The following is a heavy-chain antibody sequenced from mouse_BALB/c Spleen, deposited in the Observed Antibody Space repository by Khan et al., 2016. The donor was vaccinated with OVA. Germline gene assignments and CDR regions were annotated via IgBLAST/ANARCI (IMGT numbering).Heavy chain of an antibody. CDR2: ISSTGST. Sequence: EVQLQESGPGLVKPSQSLSLTCTVTGYSITSDFAWNWIRQFPGNKLEWMGYISSTGSTSYSPSLKSRFPITRDTSKNQFFLHLNSVTTEDTATYYCARSLYYSDSYAMDYWGQGTSVTVSS. J-gene: IGHJ4*01. V-gene: IGHV3-2*02. CDR3: ARSLYYSDSYAMDY. D-gene: IGHD2-13*01. CDR1: GYSITSDFA.